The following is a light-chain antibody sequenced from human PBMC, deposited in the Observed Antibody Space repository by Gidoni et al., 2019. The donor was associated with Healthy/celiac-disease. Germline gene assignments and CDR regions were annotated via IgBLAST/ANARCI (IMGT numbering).Light chain of an antibody. CDR3: MQALQTPGT. Sequence: DIVMTKSPLSLPVTPGAPASISCRSSQSLLHSNGYNYLDWYLQKPGQSPQLLIYLGSNRASEVPDRFSGSGSGTDFTLKISRVEAEDVGVYYCMQALQTPGTFXQXTKVXIK. CDR1: QSLLHSNGYNY. V-gene: IGKV2-28*01. J-gene: IGKJ1*01. CDR2: LGS.